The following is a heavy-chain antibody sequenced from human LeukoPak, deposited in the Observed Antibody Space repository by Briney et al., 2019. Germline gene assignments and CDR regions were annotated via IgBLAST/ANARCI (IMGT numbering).Heavy chain of an antibody. J-gene: IGHJ6*03. CDR1: GFTFSSYS. CDR3: ARDHYDSPPYYYYFLDV. CDR2: ISSSSSYI. V-gene: IGHV3-21*01. D-gene: IGHD3-3*01. Sequence: GGSLRLSCAASGFTFSSYSMNWVRQAPGKGLEWVSSISSSSSYIYYADSVKGRFTISRDNAKNSLYLQMNSLRAEDTAVYYCARDHYDSPPYYYYFLDVWGKGTTVTVSS.